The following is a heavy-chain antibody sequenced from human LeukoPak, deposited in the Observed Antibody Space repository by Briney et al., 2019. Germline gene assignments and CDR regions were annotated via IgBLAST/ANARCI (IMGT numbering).Heavy chain of an antibody. CDR3: ARAGVEPY. J-gene: IGHJ4*02. CDR2: IKGDGSST. Sequence: PGGSLRLSCAASGFTFSSYWMHWVRHTPGKGLVWVSRIKGDGSSTSYADSVKGRFTISRDNAKNSLYLQMNSLRAEDTAVYYCARAGVEPYWGQGTLVTVSS. CDR1: GFTFSSYW. V-gene: IGHV3-74*01. D-gene: IGHD1-26*01.